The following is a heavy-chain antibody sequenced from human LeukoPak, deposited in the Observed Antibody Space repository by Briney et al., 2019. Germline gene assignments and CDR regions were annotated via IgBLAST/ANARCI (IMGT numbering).Heavy chain of an antibody. CDR3: ARHKIVITMLGVHRWFDP. D-gene: IGHD3-3*01. J-gene: IGHJ5*02. CDR1: GGPFSGYS. V-gene: IGHV4-34*01. Sequence: SETLSLTCAVYGGPFSGYSWSWIRQPPGKGLEWIGEINHGGSTNYNPSLKSRVTISIDTSKNQFSLKVNSVTAADTAVYYCARHKIVITMLGVHRWFDPWGQGTLVAVSS. CDR2: INHGGST.